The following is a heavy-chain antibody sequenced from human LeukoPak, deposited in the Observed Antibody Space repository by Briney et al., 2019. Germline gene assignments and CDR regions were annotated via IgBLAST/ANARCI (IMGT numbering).Heavy chain of an antibody. J-gene: IGHJ4*02. CDR2: IYYSGST. CDR3: ARGDYYDSSGYFPTPFDY. D-gene: IGHD3-22*01. CDR1: GGSISRYY. V-gene: IGHV4-59*01. Sequence: SETLSLTCTVSGGSISRYYWSWIRQPPGKGLEWIGYIYYSGSTNYNPSLKSRVTISVDTSKNQFSLKLSSVTAADTAVYYCARGDYYDSSGYFPTPFDYWGQGTLVTVSS.